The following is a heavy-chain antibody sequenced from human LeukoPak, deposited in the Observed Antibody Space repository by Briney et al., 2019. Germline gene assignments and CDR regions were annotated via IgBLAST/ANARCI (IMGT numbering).Heavy chain of an antibody. V-gene: IGHV4-39*07. Sequence: SETLSLTCTVSGGSISSSIYYWGWIRQPPGKGLEWIGSIYYSGSTYYNPSLKSRVTISVDTSKNQFSLKLSSVTAADTAVYYCARDGATHDGNFDYWGQGTLVTVSS. D-gene: IGHD1-26*01. CDR2: IYYSGST. CDR1: GGSISSSIYY. J-gene: IGHJ4*02. CDR3: ARDGATHDGNFDY.